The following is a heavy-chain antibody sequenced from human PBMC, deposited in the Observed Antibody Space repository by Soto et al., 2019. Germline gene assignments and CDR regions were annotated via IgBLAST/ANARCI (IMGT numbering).Heavy chain of an antibody. CDR1: GYIFSSSG. J-gene: IGHJ4*02. Sequence: GASVKVTCKASGYIFSSSGITWVRQAPGQGLEWMGWISGYNGNTNYVQKFQGRVTMTTDTSASTAYMELRSLRSDDTAVYYCARDEATMMTTTLARWGQGTLVTVSS. CDR3: ARDEATMMTTTLAR. V-gene: IGHV1-18*01. CDR2: ISGYNGNT. D-gene: IGHD3-22*01.